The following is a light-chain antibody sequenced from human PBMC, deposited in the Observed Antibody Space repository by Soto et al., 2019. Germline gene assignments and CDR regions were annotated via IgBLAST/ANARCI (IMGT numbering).Light chain of an antibody. CDR3: QQYNNWPPWT. CDR2: GAS. V-gene: IGKV3-15*01. Sequence: IVMKKSLATVSVSTGERAPLSCRASQSVSSNLPWYQQKPGQAPRLLTYGASTRATGIPARFSGSGSGTEFTLTISCLQSEDFAVYYCQQYNNWPPWTFGQGSMVDIK. J-gene: IGKJ1*01. CDR1: QSVSSN.